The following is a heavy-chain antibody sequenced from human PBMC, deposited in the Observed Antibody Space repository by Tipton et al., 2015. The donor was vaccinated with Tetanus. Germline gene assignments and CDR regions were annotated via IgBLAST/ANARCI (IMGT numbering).Heavy chain of an antibody. V-gene: IGHV4-39*01. CDR2: IYYNGNT. CDR3: ARQADNWFDP. D-gene: IGHD2-15*01. Sequence: TLSLTCSVSGGSLFSGSFYWAWVRQPPGKGLEWIGNIYYNGNTYYLSSLESRVTISTDTSKNQVSLSLRSVTAADTAAYYCARQADNWFDPWGPGTRVTVSS. J-gene: IGHJ5*02. CDR1: GGSLFSGSFY.